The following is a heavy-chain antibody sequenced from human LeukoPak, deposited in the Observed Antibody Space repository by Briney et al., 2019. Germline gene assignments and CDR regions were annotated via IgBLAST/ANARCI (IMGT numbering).Heavy chain of an antibody. CDR1: GDSINSRVL. CDR2: MYLSGTT. V-gene: IGHV4-4*02. Sequence: SGTLSLTGTASGDSINSRVLWSWARQPPGKGLEGIGEMYLSGTTHSNPSVKSRVTISIDKSKNQFFLNLSSVTAADTAVYYCAGLVGRYSSGLYYYYFDYWGQGTLVTVSS. CDR3: AGLVGRYSSGLYYYYFDY. D-gene: IGHD3-22*01. J-gene: IGHJ4*02.